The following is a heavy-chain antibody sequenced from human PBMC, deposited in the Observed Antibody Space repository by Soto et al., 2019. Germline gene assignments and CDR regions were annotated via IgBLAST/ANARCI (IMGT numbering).Heavy chain of an antibody. J-gene: IGHJ6*02. CDR2: INPNSGGT. CDR3: ARGTYGSGSYYPERGSYYYGMDV. Sequence: ASVKVSCKASGYTFTGYYMHGVRQAPGQGLEWMGWINPNSGGTNYAQKFQGWVTMTRDTSISTAYKELSRLRSDDTAVYYCARGTYGSGSYYPERGSYYYGMDVWGQGTTVTVSS. CDR1: GYTFTGYY. V-gene: IGHV1-2*04. D-gene: IGHD3-10*01.